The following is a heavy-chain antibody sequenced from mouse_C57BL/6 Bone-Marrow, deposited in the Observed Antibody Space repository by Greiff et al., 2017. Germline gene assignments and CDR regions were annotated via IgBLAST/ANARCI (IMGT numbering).Heavy chain of an antibody. CDR2: IFTGSGGT. D-gene: IGHD2-4*01. V-gene: IGHV1-9*01. J-gene: IGHJ4*01. CDR3: ANTMRTRSYAMDY. Sequence: QVQLQQSGAELMKPGASVKIPCKATGYTFSTYWIEWVRQRPGHGLEWIGEIFTGSGGTNYIEKFKGKATFTADTSSNTAYMQLSNLTSEDSAVYYCANTMRTRSYAMDYWGQGTSVTVSS. CDR1: GYTFSTYW.